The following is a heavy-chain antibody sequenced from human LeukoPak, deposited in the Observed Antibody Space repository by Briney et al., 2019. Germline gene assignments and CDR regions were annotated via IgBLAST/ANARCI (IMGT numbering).Heavy chain of an antibody. Sequence: ASVKVSCKASGYTFTGYYMHWVRQAPGQGLEWMGWINPNSGGTNYAQKFQGRVTMTRDTSISTAYMELSRLRSDDTAVYYCARLLLERLAVAGPAPYYYYGMDVWGQGTTVTVSS. J-gene: IGHJ6*02. CDR3: ARLLLERLAVAGPAPYYYYGMDV. V-gene: IGHV1-2*02. D-gene: IGHD6-19*01. CDR2: INPNSGGT. CDR1: GYTFTGYY.